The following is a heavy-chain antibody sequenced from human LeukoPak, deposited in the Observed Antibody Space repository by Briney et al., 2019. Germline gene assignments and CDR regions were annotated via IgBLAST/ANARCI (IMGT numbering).Heavy chain of an antibody. CDR3: AREGGRQWLVSGTLDS. CDR1: GGSVSSNRYY. D-gene: IGHD6-19*01. V-gene: IGHV4-61*01. CDR2: IYHGSA. Sequence: HPSETLSLTCTVSGGSVSSNRYYWTWIRQPPGKGLEWIGYIYHGSATYNPSLESRVTISMDTSKNQFSLKVTSVTAADTAVYYCAREGGRQWLVSGTLDSWGQGTLVTVSS. J-gene: IGHJ5*01.